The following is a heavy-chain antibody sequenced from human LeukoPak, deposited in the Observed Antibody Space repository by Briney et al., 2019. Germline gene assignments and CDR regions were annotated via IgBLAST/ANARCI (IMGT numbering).Heavy chain of an antibody. CDR3: ARGEPGYSSSWYYYYYYYGMDV. D-gene: IGHD6-13*01. J-gene: IGHJ6*02. CDR2: IIPIFGTA. V-gene: IGHV1-69*13. Sequence: ASVKVSCKASGGTFSSYAISWVRQAPGQRLEWMGGIIPIFGTANYAQKFQGRVTITADESTSTAYMELSSLRSEDTAVYYCARGEPGYSSSWYYYYYYYGMDVWGQGTTVTVSS. CDR1: GGTFSSYA.